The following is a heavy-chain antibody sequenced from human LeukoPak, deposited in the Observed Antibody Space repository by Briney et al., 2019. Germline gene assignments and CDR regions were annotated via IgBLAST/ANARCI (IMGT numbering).Heavy chain of an antibody. CDR1: GFTFSSHA. Sequence: GGSLRLSCVTSGFTFSSHAFHWVRQAPGKGLEWVATMSFDVNNKYYADSVRGRFTVPRDNSKNTLYLQMNSLGAEDTAVYSCARGYCTSSSCYNDYWGQGTLVTVSS. V-gene: IGHV3-30*04. J-gene: IGHJ4*02. D-gene: IGHD2-2*02. CDR2: MSFDVNNK. CDR3: ARGYCTSSSCYNDY.